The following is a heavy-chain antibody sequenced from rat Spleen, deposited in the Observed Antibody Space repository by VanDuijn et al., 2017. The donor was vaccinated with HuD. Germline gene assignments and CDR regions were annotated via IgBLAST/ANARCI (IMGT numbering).Heavy chain of an antibody. D-gene: IGHD1-11*01. CDR2: ISPSGGTT. V-gene: IGHV5-25*01. J-gene: IGHJ2*01. CDR1: GFTFSDYD. Sequence: EVQLVESGGGLVQPGRSLTLSCAASGFTFSDYDMAWVRQAPTKGLEWVASISPSGGTTYYRDSVKGRFTVSRDDAKSTLYLQMDSLGSEDTATYYCARQGGGDYFDYWGQGVMVTVSS. CDR3: ARQGGGDYFDY.